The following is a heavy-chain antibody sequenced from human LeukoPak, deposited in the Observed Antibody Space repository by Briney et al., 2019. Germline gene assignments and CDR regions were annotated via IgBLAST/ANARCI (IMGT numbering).Heavy chain of an antibody. CDR3: VRDRCSGGSCRLFDY. D-gene: IGHD2-15*01. V-gene: IGHV3-33*01. CDR2: MWSDGDNR. J-gene: IGHJ4*02. Sequence: GGSLRLSCAASGFTFGTYAMHWVRQAPGKGLEWVAVMWSDGDNRYYADSVKGRFTISRDNSKNTLYLEMNSLRAEDTAVYYCVRDRCSGGSCRLFDYWGQGALVSVSS. CDR1: GFTFGTYA.